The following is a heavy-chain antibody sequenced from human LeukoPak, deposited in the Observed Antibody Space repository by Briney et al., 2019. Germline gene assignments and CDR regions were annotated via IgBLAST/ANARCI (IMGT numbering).Heavy chain of an antibody. D-gene: IGHD2-2*01. CDR2: INPNSGGT. CDR1: GYTFTGYY. CDR3: ARDPTYCSSTSCENDY. J-gene: IGHJ4*02. Sequence: ASVKVSCKASGYTFTGYYMHWVRQVPGQGLEWMGWINPNSGGTNYAQKFQGRVTMTRDTSISTAYMELSRLRSDDTAVYYCARDPTYCSSTSCENDYWGQGTLVTVSS. V-gene: IGHV1-2*02.